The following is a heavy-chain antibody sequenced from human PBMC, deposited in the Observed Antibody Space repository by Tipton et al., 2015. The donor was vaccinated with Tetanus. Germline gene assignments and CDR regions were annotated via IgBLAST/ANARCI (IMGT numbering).Heavy chain of an antibody. Sequence: TLSLTCTVSGGSTHSFYWTWIRQVPGKGLEWIGYTHHSGNTNYNPSLKSRVTISMDRSENQISLKMTSVTAADTAVYYCAGVTAQRTELYFEHWGQGTQVTVSS. V-gene: IGHV4-59*01. J-gene: IGHJ1*01. CDR3: AGVTAQRTELYFEH. D-gene: IGHD2-8*02. CDR2: THHSGNT. CDR1: GGSTHSFY.